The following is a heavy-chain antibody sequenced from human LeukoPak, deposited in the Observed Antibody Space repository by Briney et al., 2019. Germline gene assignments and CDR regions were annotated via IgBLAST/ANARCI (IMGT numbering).Heavy chain of an antibody. D-gene: IGHD3/OR15-3a*01. Sequence: GGSLRLSRAASGFTFSIYWMSWVRQAPGKGLEWVANIKQDGSEKYYVDSVKGRFTISRDNAKNSLYLQMNSLRAEDTAVYYCVREDLGIEYWGQGTLVTVSS. CDR3: VREDLGIEY. J-gene: IGHJ4*02. V-gene: IGHV3-7*03. CDR2: IKQDGSEK. CDR1: GFTFSIYW.